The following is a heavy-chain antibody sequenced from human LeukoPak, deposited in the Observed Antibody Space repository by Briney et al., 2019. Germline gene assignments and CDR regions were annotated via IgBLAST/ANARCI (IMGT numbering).Heavy chain of an antibody. D-gene: IGHD2-15*01. J-gene: IGHJ5*02. Sequence: GGSLRLSCAASGFTFSSYAMSWVRQAPGKGLEWVSAISGSGGSTYYADSVKGRFTISRDNSKNTLYLQMNSLRAEDTAVYYCAKGLGDRTGGYNWFDPWGQGTLVTVSS. CDR3: AKGLGDRTGGYNWFDP. CDR2: ISGSGGST. CDR1: GFTFSSYA. V-gene: IGHV3-23*01.